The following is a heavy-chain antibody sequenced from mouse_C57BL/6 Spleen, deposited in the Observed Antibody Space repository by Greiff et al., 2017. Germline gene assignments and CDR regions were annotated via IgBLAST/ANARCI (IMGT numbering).Heavy chain of an antibody. CDR3: ARHEDYYGSSYDYFDY. D-gene: IGHD1-1*01. J-gene: IGHJ2*01. CDR1: GYTFTEYT. V-gene: IGHV1-62-2*01. CDR2: FYPGSGSI. Sequence: QVQLQQSGAELVKPGASVKLSCKASGYTFTEYTIHWVKQRSGQGLEWIGWFYPGSGSIKYNEKFKYKATLTADKSSSTVDMELSRLTSEDSAVYFCARHEDYYGSSYDYFDYWGQGTTLTVSS.